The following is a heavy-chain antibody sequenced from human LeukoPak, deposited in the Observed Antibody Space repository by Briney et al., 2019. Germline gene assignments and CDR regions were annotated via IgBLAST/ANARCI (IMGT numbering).Heavy chain of an antibody. CDR3: AKNLRRGWFGYYFDY. D-gene: IGHD3-10*01. CDR2: ISGSGGST. J-gene: IGHJ4*02. CDR1: GFTFSSYA. Sequence: GGSLRLSCAASGFTFSSYAMSWVRQAPGKGLEWVSAISGSGGSTYYADSVKGRFTISRDNSKNTLYLQMNSLRAEDTAVYYCAKNLRRGWFGYYFDYWGQGTLVTVSS. V-gene: IGHV3-23*01.